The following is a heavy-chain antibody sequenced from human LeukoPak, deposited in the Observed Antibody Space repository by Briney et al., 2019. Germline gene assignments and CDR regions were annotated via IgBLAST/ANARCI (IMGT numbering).Heavy chain of an antibody. V-gene: IGHV3-30-3*01. J-gene: IGHJ4*02. Sequence: PGGSLRLSCAASGFTFSSYAMHWVRQAPGKGLEWVAVISYDGSNKYYADSVKGRFTISRDNSKNTLYLQMNSLRAEDTAVYYCARGSGWKLMSRFGELLRGYFDYWGQGTLVTVSS. CDR1: GFTFSSYA. D-gene: IGHD3-10*01. CDR2: ISYDGSNK. CDR3: ARGSGWKLMSRFGELLRGYFDY.